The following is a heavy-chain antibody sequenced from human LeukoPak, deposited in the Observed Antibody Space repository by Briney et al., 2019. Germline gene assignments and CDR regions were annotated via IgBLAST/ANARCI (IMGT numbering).Heavy chain of an antibody. V-gene: IGHV3-7*03. CDR2: IKQDGSEK. CDR3: AKDSGSYHGWFDP. D-gene: IGHD1-26*01. CDR1: GFTFSNYW. Sequence: GGSLRLSCAASGFTFSNYWMSWVRQAPGKGLEWVANIKQDGSEKYYVNSVKGRFTISRDNAKNSLYLQMNSLRAEDTAVYYCAKDSGSYHGWFDPWGQGTLVTVSS. J-gene: IGHJ5*02.